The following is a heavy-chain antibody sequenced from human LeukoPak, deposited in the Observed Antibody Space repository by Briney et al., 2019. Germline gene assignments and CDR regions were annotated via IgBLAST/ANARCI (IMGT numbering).Heavy chain of an antibody. CDR1: GGFISSSSYY. V-gene: IGHV4-39*01. CDR3: ARGAPPQN. CDR2: IYYSGST. J-gene: IGHJ4*02. Sequence: SETLSLTCTVSGGFISSSSYYWGWIRQPPGKGLEWLGSIYYSGSTYYNLSLKSRVTISVDTSKNQFSLKLSSVTAADTAVYYCARGAPPQNWGQGTLVPVSS.